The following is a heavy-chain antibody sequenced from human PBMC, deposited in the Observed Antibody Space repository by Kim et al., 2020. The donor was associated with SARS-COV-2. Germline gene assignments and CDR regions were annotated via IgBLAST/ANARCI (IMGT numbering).Heavy chain of an antibody. CDR3: AGSRGKDTAMVTVYYFDY. CDR1: GFTFSSYA. V-gene: IGHV3-23*01. J-gene: IGHJ4*02. D-gene: IGHD5-18*01. Sequence: GGSLRLSCAASGFTFSSYAMSWVRQAPGKGLEWVSAISGSGGSTYYADSVKGRFTISRDNSKNTLYLQMNSLRAEDTAVYYCAGSRGKDTAMVTVYYFDYWGQGTLVTVSS. CDR2: ISGSGGST.